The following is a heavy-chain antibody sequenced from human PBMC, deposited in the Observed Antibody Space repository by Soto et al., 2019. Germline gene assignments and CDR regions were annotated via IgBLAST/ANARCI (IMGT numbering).Heavy chain of an antibody. CDR1: GFTFINYA. Sequence: PGGSLRLSCAASGFTFINYAMSWVRQAPGKGLEWVSAIRGSGGYTYYADSVKGRFTISRDNSKNTLYLQMNSLRAEDTAVYYCARCRRDILTPFDYWGQGTLVTVSS. D-gene: IGHD3-9*01. J-gene: IGHJ4*02. CDR3: ARCRRDILTPFDY. V-gene: IGHV3-23*01. CDR2: IRGSGGYT.